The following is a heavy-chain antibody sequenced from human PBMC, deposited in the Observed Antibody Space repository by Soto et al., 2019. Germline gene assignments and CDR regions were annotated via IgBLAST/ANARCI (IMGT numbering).Heavy chain of an antibody. J-gene: IGHJ4*02. V-gene: IGHV2-5*02. CDR3: AHRRDYSGSWNEGTFDY. CDR1: GFSLTYSPAG. Sequence: QITLPESGPARVKPTQTLPLPCPFSGFSLTYSPAGVGWVRQPPGKALELLVFVYWDDDKRYSPSLRSRLTITKDASRNQVVLTMTNMDPVDTATYYCAHRRDYSGSWNEGTFDYWGPGTPVTVSS. D-gene: IGHD3-22*01. CDR2: VYWDDDK.